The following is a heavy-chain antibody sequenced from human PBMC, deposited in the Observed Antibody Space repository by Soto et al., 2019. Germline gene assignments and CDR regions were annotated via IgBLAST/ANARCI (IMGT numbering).Heavy chain of an antibody. CDR3: ATRHAREHANDV. V-gene: IGHV3-53*01. CDR1: GLTVSGKKY. D-gene: IGHD1-1*01. J-gene: IGHJ3*01. Sequence: GGSLRLSCAASGLTVSGKKYVAWVRQAPGKGLEWVSGLYDLDGSFYSDSVKGRFTTPSDSSKTTVYLQMNDLRPADTAVYYCATRHAREHANDVWGQGTTVTVSS. CDR2: LYDLDGS.